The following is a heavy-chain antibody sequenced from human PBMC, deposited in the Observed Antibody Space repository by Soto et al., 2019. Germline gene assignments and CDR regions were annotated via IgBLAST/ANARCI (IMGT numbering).Heavy chain of an antibody. V-gene: IGHV3-48*02. CDR3: ASHYCGGDCYPFDY. Sequence: ESGGGLVQPGGSLRLSCAASGFTFSSYSMNWVRQAPGKGLEWVSYISSSSSTIYYADSVKGRFTISRDNAKNSLYLQMNSLRDEDTAVYYCASHYCGGDCYPFDYWGQGTLVTVSS. D-gene: IGHD2-21*02. CDR2: ISSSSSTI. CDR1: GFTFSSYS. J-gene: IGHJ4*02.